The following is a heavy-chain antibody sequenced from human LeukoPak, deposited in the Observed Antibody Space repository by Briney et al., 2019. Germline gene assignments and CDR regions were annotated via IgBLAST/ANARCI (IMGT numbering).Heavy chain of an antibody. V-gene: IGHV1-2*02. D-gene: IGHD1-26*01. Sequence: ASVKVSCKASGYTFTGYYMHWVRQAPGQGLEWMGWINPNSGGTNYAQKFQGRVTMTRDTSIGTAYMELSRLRSDDTAVYYCARLKYSGSYVDLDYWGQGTLVTVSS. CDR3: ARLKYSGSYVDLDY. J-gene: IGHJ4*02. CDR2: INPNSGGT. CDR1: GYTFTGYY.